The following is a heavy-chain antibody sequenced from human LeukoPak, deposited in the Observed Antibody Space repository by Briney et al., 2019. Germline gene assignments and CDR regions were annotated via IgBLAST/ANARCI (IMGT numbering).Heavy chain of an antibody. CDR2: IDTSGST. Sequence: SETLSLTCTVSGGSISSYYWSWIRQPAGKGLEWIGRIDTSGSTNYNPSLKSRVTMSVDTSKNQFSLKLSSVTAADTAVYYCARAPSAGSYSFYYFDYWGQGTLVTVSS. CDR3: ARAPSAGSYSFYYFDY. J-gene: IGHJ4*02. V-gene: IGHV4-4*07. D-gene: IGHD3-10*01. CDR1: GGSISSYY.